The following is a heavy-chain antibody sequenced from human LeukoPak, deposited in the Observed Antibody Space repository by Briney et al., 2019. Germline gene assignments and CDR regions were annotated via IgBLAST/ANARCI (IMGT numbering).Heavy chain of an antibody. Sequence: YPGGSLRLSCTASGFTYSHYGMHWVRQAPGKGLEWVAVIWSDGTEKHYSDAVKGRFTISRDNFGNTLYLQMNSLRGDDTAVYYCARDAERGFDYSNSLKYWGQGALVTVSS. CDR1: GFTYSHYG. CDR2: IWSDGTEK. V-gene: IGHV3-33*08. CDR3: ARDAERGFDYSNSLKY. D-gene: IGHD4-11*01. J-gene: IGHJ4*02.